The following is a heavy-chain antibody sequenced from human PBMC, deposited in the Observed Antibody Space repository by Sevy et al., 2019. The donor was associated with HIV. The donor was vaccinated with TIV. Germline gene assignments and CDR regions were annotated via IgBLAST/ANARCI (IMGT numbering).Heavy chain of an antibody. Sequence: GGSLRLSCAASGFTFSSYSMNWVRQAPGKGLEWVSSISSSSSYIYYADSVKGRFTISRDNAKNSLYLQMNSLRAEDTAVYYCARDALYYYDSSCYYHHFDYWGQGTLVTVSS. CDR2: ISSSSSYI. D-gene: IGHD3-22*01. CDR3: ARDALYYYDSSCYYHHFDY. V-gene: IGHV3-21*01. CDR1: GFTFSSYS. J-gene: IGHJ4*02.